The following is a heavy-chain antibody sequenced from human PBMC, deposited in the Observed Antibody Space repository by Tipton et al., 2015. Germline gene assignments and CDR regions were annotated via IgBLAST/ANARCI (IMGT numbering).Heavy chain of an antibody. Sequence: TLSLTCSVSGDSISSSNWWSWVRQPPGKGLEWIGEIHHGGSTNYNPSLKSRVTMSVDTSKNQFSLHLSSVTAADTAVYYCARDYNRELYFDYWGQGTLVTVSS. CDR3: ARDYNRELYFDY. V-gene: IGHV4-4*02. CDR1: GDSISSSNW. D-gene: IGHD3-10*01. J-gene: IGHJ4*02. CDR2: IHHGGST.